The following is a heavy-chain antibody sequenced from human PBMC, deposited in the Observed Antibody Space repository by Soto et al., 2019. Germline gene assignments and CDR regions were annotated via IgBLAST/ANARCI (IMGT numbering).Heavy chain of an antibody. CDR2: IVVGSGNT. CDR1: GFTFTSSA. D-gene: IGHD2-21*02. V-gene: IGHV1-58*01. J-gene: IGHJ6*02. CDR3: ARTIVVVTALLPYGMDV. Sequence: SVKVSCKASGFTFTSSAVQWVRQARGQRLEWIGWIVVGSGNTNYAQKFQERVTITRDMSTSTAYMELSSLRSEDTAVYYCARTIVVVTALLPYGMDVWGQGTTVTVSS.